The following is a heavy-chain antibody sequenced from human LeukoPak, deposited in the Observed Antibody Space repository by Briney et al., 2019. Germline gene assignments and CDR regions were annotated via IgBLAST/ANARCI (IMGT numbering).Heavy chain of an antibody. V-gene: IGHV4-39*01. Sequence: PSETLSFTCTVSGGSISSSSYYWGWIRQPPGKGLEWIGSIYYSGSTYYNPSLKSRVTISVDTSKNQFSLKLSSVTAADTAVYYCARPGYYGSGSYYNGHFDYWGQGTLVTVSS. CDR2: IYYSGST. J-gene: IGHJ4*02. D-gene: IGHD3-10*01. CDR3: ARPGYYGSGSYYNGHFDY. CDR1: GGSISSSSYY.